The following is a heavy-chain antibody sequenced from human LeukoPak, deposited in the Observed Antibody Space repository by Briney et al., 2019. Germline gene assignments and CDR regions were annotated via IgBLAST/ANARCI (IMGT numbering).Heavy chain of an antibody. CDR3: ARASRGSGVDV. D-gene: IGHD3-10*01. V-gene: IGHV3-30*03. J-gene: IGHJ6*02. Sequence: PGGSLRLSCAASGFTFSSYGMHWVRQAPGKGLEWVAVISYDGSNKYYADSVKGRFTVSRDNSKNTLYLQMNSLRVEDTAVYYCARASRGSGVDVWGQGTTVTVSS. CDR1: GFTFSSYG. CDR2: ISYDGSNK.